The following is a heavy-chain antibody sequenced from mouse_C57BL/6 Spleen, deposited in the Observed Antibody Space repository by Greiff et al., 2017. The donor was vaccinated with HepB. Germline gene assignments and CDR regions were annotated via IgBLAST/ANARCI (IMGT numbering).Heavy chain of an antibody. CDR1: GYTFTSYW. V-gene: IGHV1-50*01. Sequence: QVQLQQSGAELVKPGASVKLSCKASGYTFTSYWMQWVKQRPGQGLEWIGEIDPSDSYTNYNQKFKGKATLTVDTSSSTAYMQLSSLTSEDSAVYYCARSDDGPFAYWGQGTLVTVSA. D-gene: IGHD2-3*01. CDR3: ARSDDGPFAY. CDR2: IDPSDSYT. J-gene: IGHJ3*01.